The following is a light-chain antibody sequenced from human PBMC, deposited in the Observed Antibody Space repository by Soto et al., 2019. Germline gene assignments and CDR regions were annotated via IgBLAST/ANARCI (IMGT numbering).Light chain of an antibody. CDR2: DAS. Sequence: DIQMPQSPSSPSASVGDRVGITCRASQSISSYLNWYQQKPGKAPKLLIYDASSLESGVPSRFSGSGSGTEFTLTISSLQPDDFATYYCQQYNSYSWTFGQGTKVDIK. CDR3: QQYNSYSWT. CDR1: QSISSY. J-gene: IGKJ1*01. V-gene: IGKV1-5*01.